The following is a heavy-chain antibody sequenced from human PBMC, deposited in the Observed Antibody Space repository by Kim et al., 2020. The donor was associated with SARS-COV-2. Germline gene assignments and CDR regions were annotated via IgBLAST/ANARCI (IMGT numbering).Heavy chain of an antibody. V-gene: IGHV3-9*01. CDR2: ISWNSGSI. Sequence: GGSLRLSCAASGFTFDDYDMHWVRQAPGKGLEWVSGISWNSGSIGYADSVKGRFTISRDNAKNSLYLQMNSLRAEDTALYYCAKADRADVYGMDVWGQGTTDTVSS. D-gene: IGHD3-22*01. CDR3: AKADRADVYGMDV. CDR1: GFTFDDYD. J-gene: IGHJ6*02.